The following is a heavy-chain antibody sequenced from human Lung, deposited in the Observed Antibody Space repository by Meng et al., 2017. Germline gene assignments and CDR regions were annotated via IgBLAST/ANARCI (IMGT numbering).Heavy chain of an antibody. CDR3: AKEAAMAS. D-gene: IGHD5-18*01. Sequence: EGHLMGCGGVGVQPGGSLRLSCAASGFTFTAFSMTWVRQAPGKGLEWVSTISSTGDSTFYPDSVKGRFIVSRDNSKNTLYLQMNSLRAEDTAIYYCAKEAAMASWGQGTLVTVSS. J-gene: IGHJ5*02. CDR1: GFTFTAFS. CDR2: ISSTGDST. V-gene: IGHV3-23*01.